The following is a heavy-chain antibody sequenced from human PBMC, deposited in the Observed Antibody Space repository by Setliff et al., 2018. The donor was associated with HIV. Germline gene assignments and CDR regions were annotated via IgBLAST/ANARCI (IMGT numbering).Heavy chain of an antibody. CDR1: GGTFSSYS. CDR2: IIPIYGTP. V-gene: IGHV1-69*13. CDR3: ARGDYGSGSYYPYYFYYGMDV. Sequence: SVKVSCKASGGTFSSYSINWVRQAPGQGLGWMGGIIPIYGTPIYAQKFQGRVTITADESTSTAYMELSSLRSEDTAVYYCARGDYGSGSYYPYYFYYGMDVWGQGTTVTVSS. J-gene: IGHJ6*02. D-gene: IGHD3-10*01.